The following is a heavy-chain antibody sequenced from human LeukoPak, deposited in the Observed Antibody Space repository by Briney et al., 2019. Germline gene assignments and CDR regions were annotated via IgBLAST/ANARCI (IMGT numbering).Heavy chain of an antibody. V-gene: IGHV3-21*01. CDR1: GFTFSSYS. CDR3: AGITGTTYLFDY. Sequence: GGSLRLSCAASGFTFSSYSMNWVRQAPGKGLEWVSSISSSSSYIYYADSVKGRFTISRDNAKNSLYLQMNSLRAEDTAVYYCAGITGTTYLFDYWGQGTLVTVSS. J-gene: IGHJ4*02. D-gene: IGHD1-7*01. CDR2: ISSSSSYI.